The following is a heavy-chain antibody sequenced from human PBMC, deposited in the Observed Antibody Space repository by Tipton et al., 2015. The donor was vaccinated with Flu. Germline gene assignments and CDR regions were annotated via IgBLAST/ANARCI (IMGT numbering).Heavy chain of an antibody. CDR1: GFTFSTYW. J-gene: IGHJ3*01. V-gene: IGHV3-7*01. CDR2: IKEDGSVK. D-gene: IGHD3-22*01. CDR3: ARWGPYDYDSTSG. Sequence: SLRLSCAASGFTFSTYWMSWVRQAPEKGLEWVANIKEDGSVKYYVDSVKGRFTISRDNAKNSLYLQMNSLRAEDTAVYYCARWGPYDYDSTSGWGQGTMVTVSS.